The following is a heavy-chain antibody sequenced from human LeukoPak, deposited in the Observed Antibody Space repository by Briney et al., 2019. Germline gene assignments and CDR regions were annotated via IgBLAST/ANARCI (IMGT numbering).Heavy chain of an antibody. CDR1: GGTFSSYA. CDR3: ARGERFLEWLFDY. V-gene: IGHV1-69*05. Sequence: GSSVKVSCKASGGTFSSYAISWVRQAPGQGLEWMGGIIPIFGTANCAQKFQGRVTITTDESTSTAYMELSSLRSEDTAVYYCARGERFLEWLFDYWGQGTLVTVSS. D-gene: IGHD3-3*01. J-gene: IGHJ4*02. CDR2: IIPIFGTA.